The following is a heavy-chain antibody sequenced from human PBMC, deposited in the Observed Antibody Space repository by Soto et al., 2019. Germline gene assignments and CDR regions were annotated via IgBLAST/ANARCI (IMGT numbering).Heavy chain of an antibody. J-gene: IGHJ4*02. CDR3: ARDGDYEAYFDY. Sequence: PSETLSLTCTVSCGSVGSGSYYWSWIRQPPGKGLEWIGYIYYSGSTNYNPSLKSRVTISVDTSKNQFSLKLSSVTAADTAVYYCARDGDYEAYFDYWGQGTLVT. D-gene: IGHD4-17*01. V-gene: IGHV4-61*01. CDR1: CGSVGSGSYY. CDR2: IYYSGST.